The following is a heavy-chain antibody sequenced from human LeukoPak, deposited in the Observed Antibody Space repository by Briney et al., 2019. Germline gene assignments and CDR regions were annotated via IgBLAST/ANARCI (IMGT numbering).Heavy chain of an antibody. V-gene: IGHV3-23*01. D-gene: IGHD5-24*01. CDR3: AKEEEVMAGLHDAFDI. CDR2: FSGSGGST. J-gene: IGHJ3*02. Sequence: GGSLRLSCAASGFIFSNYAMSWVRQAPGKGLQWVSAFSGSGGSTYYADSVKGRFTISRDNSRNTLYLQMNSLRAEDTAVYYCAKEEEVMAGLHDAFDIWGQGTMVTVSS. CDR1: GFIFSNYA.